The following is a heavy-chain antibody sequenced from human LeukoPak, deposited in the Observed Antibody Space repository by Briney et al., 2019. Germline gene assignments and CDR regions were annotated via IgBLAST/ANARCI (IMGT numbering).Heavy chain of an antibody. Sequence: SVKVSCKASGGTFSSYSFSWVRQAPGQGLEWLGGIIVIFGTPNYPQKFHGRVTITADESTSTVYMELSSLRSEDTAMYYCARDVDSSMVINWFDSWGQGTLVTVSS. J-gene: IGHJ5*01. CDR3: ARDVDSSMVINWFDS. CDR2: IIVIFGTP. D-gene: IGHD5-18*01. CDR1: GGTFSSYS. V-gene: IGHV1-69*13.